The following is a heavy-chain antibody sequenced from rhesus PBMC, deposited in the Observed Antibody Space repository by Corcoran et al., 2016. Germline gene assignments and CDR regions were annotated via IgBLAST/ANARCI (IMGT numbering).Heavy chain of an antibody. CDR3: ARDRGMAGTIDY. Sequence: QVQLQESGPGLVKPSETLSLTCAVSGGSISSGYGWSWIRQPPGKGLGWIGHIYGISGRTYYTPSLKSRVTISKDTSKNQFSLKLSSVTAADTAVYYCARDRGMAGTIDYWGQGVLVTVSS. CDR2: IYGISGRT. D-gene: IGHD1-20*01. CDR1: GGSISSGYG. V-gene: IGHV4S7*01. J-gene: IGHJ4*01.